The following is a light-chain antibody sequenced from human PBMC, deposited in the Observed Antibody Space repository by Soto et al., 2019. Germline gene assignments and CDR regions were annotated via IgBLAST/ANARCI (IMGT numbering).Light chain of an antibody. Sequence: EIVMTQSPATLSVSPGERATLSCRASQSVSSNLAWYQQKPGQAPRLLIYGASTRATGIPARFSGSGSGKEFTLTISSLQSEDFEVYYCQQYNNWPPLTFGGGTKVEIK. CDR1: QSVSSN. J-gene: IGKJ4*01. CDR3: QQYNNWPPLT. CDR2: GAS. V-gene: IGKV3D-15*01.